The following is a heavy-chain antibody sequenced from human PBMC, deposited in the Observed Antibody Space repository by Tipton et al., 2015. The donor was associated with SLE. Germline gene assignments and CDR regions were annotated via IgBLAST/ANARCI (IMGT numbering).Heavy chain of an antibody. J-gene: IGHJ5*02. D-gene: IGHD1-26*01. Sequence: TLSLTCTVSGASLTTSVFYWGWIRQPPGKGLEWLGSMSSSGATHSNPSLKSRVTLSVDTSKNHFSLALISVTAADTAVYYCARDWVVGATLDRFDPWGQGTLVTVSS. CDR3: ARDWVVGATLDRFDP. CDR2: MSSSGAT. V-gene: IGHV4-39*02. CDR1: GASLTTSVFY.